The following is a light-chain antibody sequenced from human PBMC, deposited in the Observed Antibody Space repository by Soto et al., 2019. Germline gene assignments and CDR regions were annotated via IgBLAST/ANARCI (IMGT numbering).Light chain of an antibody. Sequence: EVVLTQSPGTLSLSPGERATLSCRASEIVGSNYFAWYHRRPGQAPRILIFDASDRAVDIPGSVSGSKSGTEFTLPISSMQPEDVAVYYCRYYDKWPPGTFGQGTKVDIK. CDR1: EIVGSNY. V-gene: IGKV3-20*01. CDR3: RYYDKWPPGT. J-gene: IGKJ1*01. CDR2: DAS.